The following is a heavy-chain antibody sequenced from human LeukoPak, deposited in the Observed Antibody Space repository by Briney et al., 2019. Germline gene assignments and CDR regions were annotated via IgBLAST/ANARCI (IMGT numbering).Heavy chain of an antibody. V-gene: IGHV1-69*13. CDR1: GGTFSSYA. Sequence: VASVTVSCTASGGTFSSYAISWVRQAPGQGLEWMGGIIPIFGTANYAQKFQGRVTITADESTSAAYMELSSLRSEDTAVYYCARNYGMAASYSSGYDYWGQGTLVTVSS. CDR3: ARNYGMAASYSSGYDY. D-gene: IGHD6-19*01. J-gene: IGHJ4*02. CDR2: IIPIFGTA.